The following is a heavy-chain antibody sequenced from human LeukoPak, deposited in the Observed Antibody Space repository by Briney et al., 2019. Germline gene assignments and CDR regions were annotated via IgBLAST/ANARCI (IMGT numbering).Heavy chain of an antibody. Sequence: SETLSLTRAVSGGSITTYYWSWIRQPAGKRLEWIGHIYSSGSTDYNPSLKSRVTMSVDTSKNQISLRLTSVTAADTAVYFCARESRPENYYDSTGSDWYFDLWGRGTLVTVSS. V-gene: IGHV4-4*07. J-gene: IGHJ2*01. D-gene: IGHD3-22*01. CDR1: GGSITTYY. CDR2: IYSSGST. CDR3: ARESRPENYYDSTGSDWYFDL.